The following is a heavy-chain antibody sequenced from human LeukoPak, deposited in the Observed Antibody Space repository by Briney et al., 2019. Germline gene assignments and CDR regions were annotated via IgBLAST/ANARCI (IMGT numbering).Heavy chain of an antibody. J-gene: IGHJ4*02. Sequence: PGRSLRLSCAASGFTFSRFAMHWVRQGPGKGLEWVAVISYDVSTQYYPDSVKGRFTVSRDNTKNTLYLQMSSLRPEDTAVYYCARASSTAVAGTGFDSWGQGALVTVSS. V-gene: IGHV3-30*04. CDR1: GFTFSRFA. CDR2: ISYDVSTQ. D-gene: IGHD6-19*01. CDR3: ARASSTAVAGTGFDS.